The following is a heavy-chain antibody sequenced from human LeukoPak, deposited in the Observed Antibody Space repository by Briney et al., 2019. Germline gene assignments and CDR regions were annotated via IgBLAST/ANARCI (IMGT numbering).Heavy chain of an antibody. V-gene: IGHV1-8*01. CDR1: GYTVISYD. Sequence: ASVKVSCKASGYTVISYDINWVRQATGQGLEWMGWMYPNSGNTGYAQKFQGRVTMTRNTSISTAYMELSSLRSEDTAVYYCARGGIAAAVVYYYYYYGMDVWGQGTTVTVSS. CDR2: MYPNSGNT. J-gene: IGHJ6*02. D-gene: IGHD6-13*01. CDR3: ARGGIAAAVVYYYYYYGMDV.